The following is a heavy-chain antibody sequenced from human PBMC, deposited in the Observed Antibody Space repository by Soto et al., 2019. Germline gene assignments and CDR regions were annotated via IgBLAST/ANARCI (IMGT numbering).Heavy chain of an antibody. J-gene: IGHJ4*02. D-gene: IGHD2-2*01. CDR3: ARLGYCSSTSCYALDY. V-gene: IGHV4-59*08. Sequence: PSETLSLTCTVSGGSISSYYWSWIRQPPGKGLEWIGYIYYSGSTNYNPSLKSRVTISVDTSKNQFSLKLSSVTAAHTAVYYCARLGYCSSTSCYALDYWGQGTLVTVSS. CDR2: IYYSGST. CDR1: GGSISSYY.